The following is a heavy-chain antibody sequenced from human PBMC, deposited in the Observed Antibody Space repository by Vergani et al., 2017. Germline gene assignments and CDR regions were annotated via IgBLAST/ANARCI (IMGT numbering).Heavy chain of an antibody. CDR2: INHSGST. Sequence: QVQLQQWGAGLLKPSETLSLTCAVYGGSFSGYYWSWIRQPPGKGLEWIGEINHSGSTNYNPSLKSRVTISVDTSKNQFSLKLSSVTAADTAVYYCARDQGQAVAGTDYYYGMDVWGQGTTVTVSS. CDR1: GGSFSGYY. D-gene: IGHD6-19*01. V-gene: IGHV4-34*01. CDR3: ARDQGQAVAGTDYYYGMDV. J-gene: IGHJ6*02.